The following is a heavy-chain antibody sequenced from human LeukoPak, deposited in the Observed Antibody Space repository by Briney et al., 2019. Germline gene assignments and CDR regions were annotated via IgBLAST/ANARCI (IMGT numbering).Heavy chain of an antibody. CDR2: IYYSGST. Sequence: SETLSLTCTVSGGSISSSSYYWGWIRQPPGKGLEWIGSIYYSGSTYYNPSLKSRVTISVDTSKNQFSLKLSSVTAADTAVYYCARAHVSNREFDYWGQGTLVTASS. CDR1: GGSISSSSYY. D-gene: IGHD3-16*01. V-gene: IGHV4-39*07. J-gene: IGHJ4*02. CDR3: ARAHVSNREFDY.